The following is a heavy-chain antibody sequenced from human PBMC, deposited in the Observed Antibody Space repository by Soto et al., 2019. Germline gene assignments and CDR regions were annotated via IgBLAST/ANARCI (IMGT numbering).Heavy chain of an antibody. CDR1: GYTFTSYG. V-gene: IGHV1-18*01. CDR3: ARVKGGGYDFWSGYSGP. Sequence: ASVKVSCKASGYTFTSYGINWVRQAPGQGLEWMGWISAYNGNTNYAQKLQGRVTMTTDTSTSTAYMELRSLRSDDTAVYYCARVKGGGYDFWSGYSGPWGQGTLVTVSS. D-gene: IGHD3-3*01. J-gene: IGHJ5*02. CDR2: ISAYNGNT.